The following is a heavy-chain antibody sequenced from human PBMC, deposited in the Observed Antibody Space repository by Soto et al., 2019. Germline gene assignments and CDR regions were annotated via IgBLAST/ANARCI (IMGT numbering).Heavy chain of an antibody. Sequence: SETLSLTCTVSGGSISSSSYYWGWIRQPPGKGLEWIGNINYSGSTYYNPSLKSRVTISVDTSKNQFSLKLSSVTAANTAVYYCHVDTAMVTGSFVDYWGQGTLVTVSS. D-gene: IGHD5-18*01. V-gene: IGHV4-39*01. CDR3: HVDTAMVTGSFVDY. J-gene: IGHJ4*02. CDR2: INYSGST. CDR1: GGSISSSSYY.